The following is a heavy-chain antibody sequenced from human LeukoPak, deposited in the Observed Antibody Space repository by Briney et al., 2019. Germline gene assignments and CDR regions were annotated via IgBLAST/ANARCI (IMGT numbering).Heavy chain of an antibody. CDR2: INSDGSRT. Sequence: GGSLRLSCAASGFTFSSYWVHWVRQAPGKGLVWVSRINSDGSRTSYADSVKGRFTISRDNAKNTLYLQMNSLRAEDTAVYYCARDQNYYGSGSYAPYYYYGMDVWGKGTTVTVSS. CDR3: ARDQNYYGSGSYAPYYYYGMDV. D-gene: IGHD3-10*01. J-gene: IGHJ6*04. CDR1: GFTFSSYW. V-gene: IGHV3-74*01.